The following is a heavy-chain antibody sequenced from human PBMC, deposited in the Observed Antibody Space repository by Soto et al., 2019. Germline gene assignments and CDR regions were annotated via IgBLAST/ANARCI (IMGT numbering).Heavy chain of an antibody. V-gene: IGHV4-31*03. CDR1: GGSISSGGYY. J-gene: IGHJ5*02. CDR2: IYYSGST. D-gene: IGHD3-3*02. CDR3: ARATGPIFGVVRHWFDP. Sequence: QVQLQESGPGLVKPSQTLYVTCTVSGGSISSGGYYWSWIRQPPGKGLEWIGYIYYSGSTYYNPSLKSRVTISVDTSKNQFSLKLSSVTAADTAVYYCARATGPIFGVVRHWFDPWGQGTLVTVSS.